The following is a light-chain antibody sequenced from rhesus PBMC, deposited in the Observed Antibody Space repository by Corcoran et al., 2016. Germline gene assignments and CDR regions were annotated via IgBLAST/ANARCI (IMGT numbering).Light chain of an antibody. CDR1: QGINKE. CDR2: AAS. J-gene: IGKJ1*01. V-gene: IGKV1-94*01. Sequence: DVQMTQSPCSLSASVGDRVTVTCRASQGINKELSWYQQKPGKAPKLLIYAASSLQTGVSSRFSGSGSGTDYTLIIPSLHPEDVATSFCLPDYTTPWTFRQRTKVEIE. CDR3: LPDYTTPWT.